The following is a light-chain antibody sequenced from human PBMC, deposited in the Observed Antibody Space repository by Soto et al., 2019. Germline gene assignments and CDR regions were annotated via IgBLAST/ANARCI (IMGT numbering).Light chain of an antibody. J-gene: IGLJ2*01. CDR1: SSDVGSYNL. CDR3: CSYAGSSTSVV. V-gene: IGLV2-23*01. CDR2: EGS. Sequence: QSVLTQPASVSGSPGQSIPISCTGTSSDVGSYNLVSWYQQHPGKAPKLMIYEGSKRPSGVSNRFSGSKSGNTASLTISGLQAEDEVDYYCCSYAGSSTSVVFGGGTKLTVL.